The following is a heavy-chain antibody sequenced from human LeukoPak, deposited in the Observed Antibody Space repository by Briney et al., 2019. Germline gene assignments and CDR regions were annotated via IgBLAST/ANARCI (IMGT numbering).Heavy chain of an antibody. J-gene: IGHJ4*02. D-gene: IGHD2-2*02. Sequence: SETLSLTCTVSGGSISSGSYYWSWIRQPAGKGLEWIGRIYTSGSTNYNPSLKSRVTISVDTSKNQFSLKLSSVTAADTAVYYCARDSRYCSSTSCYTVFDYWGQGTLVTVSS. CDR2: IYTSGST. CDR1: GGSISSGSYY. CDR3: ARDSRYCSSTSCYTVFDY. V-gene: IGHV4-61*02.